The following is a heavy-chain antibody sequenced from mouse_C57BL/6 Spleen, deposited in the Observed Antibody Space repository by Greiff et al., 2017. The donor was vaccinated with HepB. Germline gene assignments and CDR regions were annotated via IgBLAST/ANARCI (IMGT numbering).Heavy chain of an antibody. V-gene: IGHV5-12*01. CDR3: ARLYDYDGGYYFDY. J-gene: IGHJ2*01. Sequence: DVMLVESGGGLVQPGGSLKLSCAASGFTFSDYYMYWVRQTPEKRLEWVAYISNGGGSTYYPDTVKGRFTISRDNAKNTLYLQMSRLKSEDTAMYYCARLYDYDGGYYFDYWGQGTTLTVSS. CDR1: GFTFSDYY. CDR2: ISNGGGST. D-gene: IGHD2-4*01.